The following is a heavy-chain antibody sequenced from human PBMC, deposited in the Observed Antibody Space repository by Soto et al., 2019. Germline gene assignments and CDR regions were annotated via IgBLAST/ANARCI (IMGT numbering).Heavy chain of an antibody. V-gene: IGHV3-23*01. CDR3: AKDTRYADYVRWFDS. D-gene: IGHD4-17*01. J-gene: IGHJ5*01. Sequence: GGSLRLSCTASGFTFSSYAMTWVRQAPGRGLEGVSGIIASGGVTIYQDSVKGRFTISTDNSKSTLYLQMNSLKAEDTAVYYCAKDTRYADYVRWFDSWGQGTLVTVSS. CDR1: GFTFSSYA. CDR2: IIASGGVT.